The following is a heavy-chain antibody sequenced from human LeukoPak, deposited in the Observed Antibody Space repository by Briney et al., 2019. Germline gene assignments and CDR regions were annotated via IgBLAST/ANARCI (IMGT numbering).Heavy chain of an antibody. CDR1: GYSISSGYY. CDR3: ARGWSQYYYYYYMDV. D-gene: IGHD2-8*01. CDR2: IYHSGST. Sequence: PSETLSLTCTVSGYSISSGYYWGWIRQPPGKGLEWIGSIYHSGSTYYNPSLKSRVTISVDTSKNQFSLKLSSVTAADTAVYYCARGWSQYYYYYYMDVWGKGTTVTVSS. J-gene: IGHJ6*03. V-gene: IGHV4-38-2*02.